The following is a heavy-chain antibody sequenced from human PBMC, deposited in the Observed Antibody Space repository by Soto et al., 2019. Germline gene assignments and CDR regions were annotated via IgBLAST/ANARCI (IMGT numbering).Heavy chain of an antibody. J-gene: IGHJ4*02. CDR2: IYYSGST. CDR1: GGSISGYY. D-gene: IGHD3-22*01. CDR3: ARARYDSSGYYYFDY. V-gene: IGHV4-59*01. Sequence: AEPLSVTCTVSGGSISGYYWSWIRQPPGKGLEWIGYIYYSGSTIYNPTLKSRVTISVDTSKNQFSLKLSSVPAADTAVYYCARARYDSSGYYYFDYWGQGTLVTVAS.